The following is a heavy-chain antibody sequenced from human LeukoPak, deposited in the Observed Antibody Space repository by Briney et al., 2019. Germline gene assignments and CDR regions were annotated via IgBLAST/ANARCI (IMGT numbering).Heavy chain of an antibody. Sequence: PSETLSLTCAVYGGSFSGYYWSWIRQPPGKGLEWIGEINHSGSTNYNPSLKSRVTISVDTSKNQFSLKLSSVTAADTAVCYCARGGILNDYWGQGTLVTVSS. CDR3: ARGGILNDY. CDR1: GGSFSGYY. CDR2: INHSGST. V-gene: IGHV4-34*01. D-gene: IGHD2-8*01. J-gene: IGHJ4*02.